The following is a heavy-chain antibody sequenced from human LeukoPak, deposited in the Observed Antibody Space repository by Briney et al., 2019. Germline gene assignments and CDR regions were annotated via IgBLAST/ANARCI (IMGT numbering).Heavy chain of an antibody. Sequence: GGSLRLSCAASGFTFCDYYMTWIRQAPGKGLEWISYISGSSGVSNYADPVKDRFSISRDNAKNSLYLQMSSLRDEDTAVYFCAREARYGGGYESDYWGQGTLVTVSS. CDR2: ISGSSGVS. V-gene: IGHV3-11*06. D-gene: IGHD5-12*01. CDR1: GFTFCDYY. J-gene: IGHJ4*02. CDR3: AREARYGGGYESDY.